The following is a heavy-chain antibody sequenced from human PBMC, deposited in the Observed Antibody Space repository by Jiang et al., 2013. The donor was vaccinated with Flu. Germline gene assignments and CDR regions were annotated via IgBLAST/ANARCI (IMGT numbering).Heavy chain of an antibody. CDR1: GFIFGSYA. CDR3: ARDLRLGTAARFYFDY. CDR2: ITSGRGSA. J-gene: IGHJ4*02. Sequence: VQLLESGGGLVQPGGSLRLSCASSGFIFGSYAMSWVRQAPGKGLYWVSSITSGRGSAYYADSVKGRFAISRDNSRNTLYLQLNSLRTEDTAIYYCARDLRLGTAARFYFDYWGQGTLVTVSS. V-gene: IGHV3-23*01. D-gene: IGHD2-2*01.